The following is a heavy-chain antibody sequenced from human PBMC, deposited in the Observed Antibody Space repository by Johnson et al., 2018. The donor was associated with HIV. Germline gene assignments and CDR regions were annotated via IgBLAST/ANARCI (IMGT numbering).Heavy chain of an antibody. Sequence: VQLVESGGGLVKPGGSLRLSCAASGFTFSSYDMHWVRQSTGKGLEWVSAIGTAGDTSYPASVKGRFTISRENAKNSLYLQMNSRRAEDTAVYYCARSDSSGYYPSHAFDIWGQGTMVTVSS. D-gene: IGHD3-22*01. CDR3: ARSDSSGYYPSHAFDI. V-gene: IGHV3-13*01. J-gene: IGHJ3*02. CDR1: GFTFSSYD. CDR2: IGTAGDT.